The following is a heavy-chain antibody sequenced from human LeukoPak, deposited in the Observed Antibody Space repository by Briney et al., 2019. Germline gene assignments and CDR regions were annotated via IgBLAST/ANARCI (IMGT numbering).Heavy chain of an antibody. CDR2: INPYNGNT. CDR3: ARDLGREFAAYVDY. J-gene: IGHJ4*02. D-gene: IGHD3-16*01. Sequence: GASVKVSCKGSGYTFTSRGISWVRQAPGQGLEWMGWINPYNGNTNYAQKLQGRVTMTTDTSTSTAYMELRSLRSDDTAVYYCARDLGREFAAYVDYWGQGTLVTVSS. V-gene: IGHV1-18*01. CDR1: GYTFTSRG.